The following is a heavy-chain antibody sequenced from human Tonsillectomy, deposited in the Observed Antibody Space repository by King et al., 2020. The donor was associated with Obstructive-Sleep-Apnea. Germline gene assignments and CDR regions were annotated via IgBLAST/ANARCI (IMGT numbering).Heavy chain of an antibody. CDR1: GFTFSSYS. CDR2: ISSSSSYI. J-gene: IGHJ6*02. D-gene: IGHD3-10*01. CDR3: ARVVGSGSYYYYYYYGMDV. V-gene: IGHV3-21*01. Sequence: VQLVESGGGLVKPGGSLRLSCAASGFTFSSYSMNWVRQAPGKGLEWVSSISSSSSYIYYADSVKGRFTISRDNAKNSLYLQMNSLRAEDTAVYYCARVVGSGSYYYYYYYGMDVWGQGTTVTVSS.